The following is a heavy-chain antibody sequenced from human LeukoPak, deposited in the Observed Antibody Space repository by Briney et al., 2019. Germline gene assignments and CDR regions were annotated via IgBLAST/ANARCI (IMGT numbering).Heavy chain of an antibody. CDR1: GGSFSYYY. CDR3: ARGSSLRDADAFDI. J-gene: IGHJ3*02. CDR2: INHSGST. V-gene: IGHV4-34*01. D-gene: IGHD4-17*01. Sequence: PSETLSLTCAVYGGSFSYYYWSWIRQPPGKGLEWIEEINHSGSTNYNPSLKSRVTISVDTSKNQFSLKLSSVTAADTAVYYCARGSSLRDADAFDIWGQGTMVTVSS.